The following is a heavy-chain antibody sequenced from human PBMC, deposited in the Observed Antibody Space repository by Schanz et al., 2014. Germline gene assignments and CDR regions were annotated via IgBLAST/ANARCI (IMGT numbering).Heavy chain of an antibody. D-gene: IGHD3-9*01. Sequence: EVQLLESGGGLVQPGGSLRLSCAASGFTFSSYAMSWVRQAPGKGLEWVSYISSSGTTIYYADSVKGRFTISRDNAKTTLSLQMNSLRAEDTAVYYCAKQIHYDILTVTRNWGQGTLVTVSS. V-gene: IGHV3-48*01. CDR2: ISSSGTTI. J-gene: IGHJ4*02. CDR3: AKQIHYDILTVTRN. CDR1: GFTFSSYA.